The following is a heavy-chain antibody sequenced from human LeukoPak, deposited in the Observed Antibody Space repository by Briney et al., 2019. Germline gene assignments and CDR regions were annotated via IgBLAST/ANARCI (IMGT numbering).Heavy chain of an antibody. V-gene: IGHV3-33*01. CDR3: ARGSLLWFGELAPFDP. D-gene: IGHD3-10*01. CDR1: GFTFSSYG. Sequence: GGSLRLSCAASGFTFSSYGMLWVRQAPGKGLEWVAVIWYDGSNKYYADSVKGRFTIPRDNSKNTLYLQMNSLRAEDTAVYYCARGSLLWFGELAPFDPWGQGTLVTVSS. J-gene: IGHJ5*02. CDR2: IWYDGSNK.